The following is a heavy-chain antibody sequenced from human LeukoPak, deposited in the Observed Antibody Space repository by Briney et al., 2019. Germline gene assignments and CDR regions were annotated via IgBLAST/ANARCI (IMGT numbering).Heavy chain of an antibody. CDR1: GFTFSSYA. J-gene: IGHJ5*02. CDR2: IRGSDGDT. V-gene: IGHV3-23*01. Sequence: GGSLRLSCAASGFTFSSYAMYWVRQAPGKALEWVSAIRGSDGDTFYADSVKGRFTISSDSPKNMLFLQMNSLRAEDTAVYYCAKDVGATTENWFDPWGQGTLVTVSS. D-gene: IGHD1-26*01. CDR3: AKDVGATTENWFDP.